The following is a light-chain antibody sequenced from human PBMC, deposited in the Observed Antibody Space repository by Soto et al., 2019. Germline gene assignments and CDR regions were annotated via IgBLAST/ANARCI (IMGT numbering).Light chain of an antibody. CDR1: QSVTSSY. Sequence: EIVLTQSPGTLSLSPGERATLSCRASQSVTSSYLAWYQQKPGQAPRLLIYGASTRATGTPDRFSGGGSGTDFTLTISRLEPEDFEVYYCQEYRSSRTFGKGTK. CDR2: GAS. J-gene: IGKJ1*01. V-gene: IGKV3-20*01. CDR3: QEYRSSRT.